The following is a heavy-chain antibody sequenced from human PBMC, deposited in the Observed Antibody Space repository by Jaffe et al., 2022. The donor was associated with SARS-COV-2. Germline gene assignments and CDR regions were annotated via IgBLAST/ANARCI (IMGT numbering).Heavy chain of an antibody. CDR2: IYWDDDK. CDR3: ARTGLASRLAMFDP. J-gene: IGHJ5*02. D-gene: IGHD6-6*01. CDR1: GLSLSTFGVG. Sequence: QITLKESGPTLVKPTQTLTLTCTLSGLSLSTFGVGVGWIRQPPGKALECLALIYWDDDKRYSPSLKRRLTITKDTSKNQVVLTMTAMQPADTGTYFCARTGLASRLAMFDPWGQGTRVIVSS. V-gene: IGHV2-5*02.